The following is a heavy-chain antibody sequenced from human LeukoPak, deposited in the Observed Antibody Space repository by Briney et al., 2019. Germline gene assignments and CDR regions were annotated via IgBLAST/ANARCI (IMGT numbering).Heavy chain of an antibody. D-gene: IGHD4-17*01. Sequence: GGSLRLSCAASGFTFSSYAMHWVRQAPGKGLEWVAVISYDGSNKYYADSVKGRFTISRDNSKNTLHLQMNSLRAEDTAVYYCARDLGYGDYLDYFDYWGQGTLVTVSS. CDR2: ISYDGSNK. CDR3: ARDLGYGDYLDYFDY. J-gene: IGHJ4*02. CDR1: GFTFSSYA. V-gene: IGHV3-30*04.